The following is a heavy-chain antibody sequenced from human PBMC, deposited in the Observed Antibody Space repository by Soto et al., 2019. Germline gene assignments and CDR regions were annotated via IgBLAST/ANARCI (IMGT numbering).Heavy chain of an antibody. CDR1: GDSVSSNSAA. J-gene: IGHJ6*02. D-gene: IGHD6-13*01. CDR2: TYYRSKWYN. Sequence: SQTLSLTCAISGDSVSSNSAAWNWIRQSPSRGLEWLGRTYYRSKWYNDYAVSVKSRITINPDTSKNQFSLQLNSVTPEDTAVYYCARLVSIAVSGTYYYGMDVSGQGTTLTVSS. CDR3: ARLVSIAVSGTYYYGMDV. V-gene: IGHV6-1*01.